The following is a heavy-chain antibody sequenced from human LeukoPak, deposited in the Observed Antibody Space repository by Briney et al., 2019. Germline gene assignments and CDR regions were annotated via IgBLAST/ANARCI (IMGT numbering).Heavy chain of an antibody. CDR3: ARALVAGVTLNALDI. CDR2: IQYDGRTT. J-gene: IGHJ3*02. Sequence: GGSLRLSCAASGFSFSSYWMHWVRQAPGKGLVWVARIQYDGRTTNYADSVKGRFTISRDNAKKTLYVQMNSLRAEDTAVYYCARALVAGVTLNALDIWGQGTMVTVSS. D-gene: IGHD2-15*01. V-gene: IGHV3-74*01. CDR1: GFSFSSYW.